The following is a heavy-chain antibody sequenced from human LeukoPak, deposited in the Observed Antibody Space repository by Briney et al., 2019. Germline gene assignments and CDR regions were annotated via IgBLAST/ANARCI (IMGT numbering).Heavy chain of an antibody. CDR3: ARGGFGENYYYYGMDV. V-gene: IGHV3-13*01. D-gene: IGHD3-10*01. CDR2: IGTAGDT. CDR1: GFTFSSYD. Sequence: GGSLRLSCAASGFTFSSYDMHWVRQATEKGLEWVSAIGTAGDTYYPGSVKGRFTISRENAKNSLYLQMNNLRAGDTAVYYCARGGFGENYYYYGMDVWGQGTTVTVSS. J-gene: IGHJ6*02.